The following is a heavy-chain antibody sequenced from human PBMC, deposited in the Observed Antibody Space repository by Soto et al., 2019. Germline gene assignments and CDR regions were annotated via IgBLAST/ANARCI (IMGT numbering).Heavy chain of an antibody. Sequence: GASVKVSCKVSGGTFSSYTITWVRQAPGEGLEWMGRIIPMFDIINYAQKFQGRVTITADKSTNTAYMELTSLKSDDTAVYYCARVEHENYGMDVWGQGTTVTVSS. CDR1: GGTFSSYT. CDR2: IIPMFDII. CDR3: ARVEHENYGMDV. V-gene: IGHV1-69*02. J-gene: IGHJ6*02.